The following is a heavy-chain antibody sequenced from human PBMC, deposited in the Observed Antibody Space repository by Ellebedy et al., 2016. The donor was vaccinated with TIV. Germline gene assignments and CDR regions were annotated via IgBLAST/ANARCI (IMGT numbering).Heavy chain of an antibody. J-gene: IGHJ4*02. V-gene: IGHV3-23*01. CDR3: AKGRSGTYIHHAFDY. CDR1: GFTFSNSA. CDR2: FGVSGDTT. Sequence: GESLKISCAASGFTFSNSAMSWVRQAPGKGLEWVSGFGVSGDTTYYADSVKGRFTISRDNSRNTLYLQMNSLRAEDTAIYYCAKGRSGTYIHHAFDYWGQGTLVTVSS. D-gene: IGHD1-14*01.